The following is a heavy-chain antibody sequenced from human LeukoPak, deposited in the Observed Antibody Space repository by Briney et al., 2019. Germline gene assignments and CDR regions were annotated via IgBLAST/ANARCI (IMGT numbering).Heavy chain of an antibody. Sequence: SETLSLTCAVYGGSFSGYYWSWIRQPPGKGLEWIGEINHSGSTNYNPSLKSRVTISVDTSKNQFSLKLSSVTAADTAVYYCARGHNYDFWSGYYLGYDYWGQGTLVTVSS. CDR2: INHSGST. J-gene: IGHJ4*02. CDR1: GGSFSGYY. V-gene: IGHV4-34*01. CDR3: ARGHNYDFWSGYYLGYDY. D-gene: IGHD3-3*01.